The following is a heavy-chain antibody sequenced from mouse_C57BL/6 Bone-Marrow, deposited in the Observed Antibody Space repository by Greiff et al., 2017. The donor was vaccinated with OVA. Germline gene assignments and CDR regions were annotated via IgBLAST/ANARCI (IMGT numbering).Heavy chain of an antibody. J-gene: IGHJ4*01. Sequence: EVKLVESGGDLVKPGGSLKLSCAASGFTFSSYGMSWVRQNPDKGLEWVAAISSGGSYTYYPDSVKGQCTISRDNAKNTMYLQMSRLKAEDTAMYYCASDYYGRTRGAMDDWGQGTSVTVSS. CDR1: GFTFSSYG. CDR3: ASDYYGRTRGAMDD. CDR2: ISSGGSYT. V-gene: IGHV5-6*01. D-gene: IGHD1-2*01.